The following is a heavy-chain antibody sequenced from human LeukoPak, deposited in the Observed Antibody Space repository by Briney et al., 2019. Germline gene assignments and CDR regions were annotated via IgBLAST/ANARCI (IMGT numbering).Heavy chain of an antibody. CDR2: INPSGGGT. Sequence: ASVKVSCKASGYTFSNYYIHWVRQAPGQGPEWMGIINPSGGGTSYSQKFQGRVTMTEDTSTDTAYMELSSLRSEDTAVYYCATDPPLILGYGGNRPMGYWGQGTLVTVSS. CDR1: GYTFSNYY. D-gene: IGHD4-23*01. J-gene: IGHJ4*02. V-gene: IGHV1-46*01. CDR3: ATDPPLILGYGGNRPMGY.